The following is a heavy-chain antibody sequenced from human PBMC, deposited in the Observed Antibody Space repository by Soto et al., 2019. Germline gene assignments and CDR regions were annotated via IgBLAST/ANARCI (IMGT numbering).Heavy chain of an antibody. CDR2: INHSGST. Sequence: SETLSLTCAVYGGSFSGYYWSWIRQPPGKGLEWIGEINHSGSTNYNPSHKSRVTISVDTSKNQFSLKLSSVTAADTAVYYCARGHYYDSSGRTLGFDYWGQGTLVTVPS. CDR3: ARGHYYDSSGRTLGFDY. J-gene: IGHJ4*02. D-gene: IGHD3-22*01. CDR1: GGSFSGYY. V-gene: IGHV4-34*01.